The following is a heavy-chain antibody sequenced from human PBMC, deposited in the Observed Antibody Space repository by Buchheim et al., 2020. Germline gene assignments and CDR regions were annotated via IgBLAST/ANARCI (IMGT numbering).Heavy chain of an antibody. CDR3: ARDGAAPNLYYDFWSGYSTYNWFDP. CDR2: IKQDGSEK. Sequence: EVQLVESGGGLVQPGGSLRLSCAASGFTFSSYWMSWVRQAPGKGLEWVANIKQDGSEKYYVDSVKGRFTISRDNAKNSLYLQMNSLRAEDTAVYYCARDGAAPNLYYDFWSGYSTYNWFDPWGQGTL. CDR1: GFTFSSYW. V-gene: IGHV3-7*01. J-gene: IGHJ5*02. D-gene: IGHD3-3*01.